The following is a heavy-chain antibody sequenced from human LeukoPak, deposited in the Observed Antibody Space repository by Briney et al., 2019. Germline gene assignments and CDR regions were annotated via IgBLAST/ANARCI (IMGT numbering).Heavy chain of an antibody. Sequence: GGSLRLSCTASGFTFGDYAMSWFRQAPGKGLEWVGFIRSKAYGGTTEYAASVKGRFTISRDGSKSIAYLQMNSLRAEDTAVYYCASHLGGSYPFDYWGQGTLVTVSS. V-gene: IGHV3-49*01. D-gene: IGHD1-26*01. CDR2: IRSKAYGGTT. J-gene: IGHJ4*02. CDR3: ASHLGGSYPFDY. CDR1: GFTFGDYA.